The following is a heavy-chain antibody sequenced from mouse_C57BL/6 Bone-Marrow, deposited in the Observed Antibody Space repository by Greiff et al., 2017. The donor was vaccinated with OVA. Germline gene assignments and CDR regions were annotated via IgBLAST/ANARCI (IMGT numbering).Heavy chain of an antibody. Sequence: EVMLVESGGDLVKPGGSLKLSCAASGFTFSSYGMSWVRQTPDKRLEWVATISSGGSYTYYPDSVKGRFTISRDNAKNTLYLQMSSLKSEDTAMYYCARPYHYAMDYWGQGTSVTVSS. CDR3: ARPYHYAMDY. CDR1: GFTFSSYG. V-gene: IGHV5-6*01. D-gene: IGHD2-10*01. J-gene: IGHJ4*01. CDR2: ISSGGSYT.